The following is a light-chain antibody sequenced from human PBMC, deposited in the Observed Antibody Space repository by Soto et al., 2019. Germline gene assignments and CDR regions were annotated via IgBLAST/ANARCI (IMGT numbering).Light chain of an antibody. CDR3: QQYNSYWT. Sequence: DIQMTQSPSTLSASVGDRVTITCRASQSISSWLAWYQQKPGKAPKLLIYDASSLESGVPSRFSGSGSGTEFTLTISSLQPDDFATHYCQQYNSYWTFGQGTQV. CDR1: QSISSW. V-gene: IGKV1-5*01. J-gene: IGKJ1*01. CDR2: DAS.